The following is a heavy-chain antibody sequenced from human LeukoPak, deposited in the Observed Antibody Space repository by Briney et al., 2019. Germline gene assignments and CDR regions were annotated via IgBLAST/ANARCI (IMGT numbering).Heavy chain of an antibody. Sequence: GGSLRPSCTASGFTFSSYEMNWVRQAPGKGLEWLSYIRSSASTIYYADSVKGRFTISRDNAKNSLYLQMNSLRAEDTAIYYCAREGASGSYHYVMDVWGQGTTVTVSS. D-gene: IGHD1-26*01. CDR1: GFTFSSYE. J-gene: IGHJ6*02. CDR2: IRSSASTI. CDR3: AREGASGSYHYVMDV. V-gene: IGHV3-48*03.